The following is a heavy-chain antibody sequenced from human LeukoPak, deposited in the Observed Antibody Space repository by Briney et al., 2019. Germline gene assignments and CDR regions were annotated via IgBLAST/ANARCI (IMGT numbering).Heavy chain of an antibody. CDR1: GFTFSSYG. J-gene: IGHJ4*02. D-gene: IGHD2-2*01. CDR2: ISYDGSNK. V-gene: IGHV3-30*03. Sequence: GGSLRLSCAASGFTFSSYGMHWVRQAPGKGLEWVAVISYDGSNKYYADSVKGRFTISRDNSKNTLYLQINNVRAEDTAVYYCAREYRQAGVIDYWGQGTLVTVSS. CDR3: AREYRQAGVIDY.